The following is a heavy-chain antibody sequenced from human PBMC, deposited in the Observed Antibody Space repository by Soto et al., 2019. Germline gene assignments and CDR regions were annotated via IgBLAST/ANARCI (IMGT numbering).Heavy chain of an antibody. CDR3: ARMDGESTFGDY. D-gene: IGHD3-16*01. J-gene: IGHJ4*02. CDR1: GGSFSGYY. V-gene: IGHV4-34*01. CDR2: INHSGST. Sequence: QVQLQQWGAGLLKPSETLSLTCAVYGGSFSGYYWSWIRQPPGKGLEGIGEINHSGSTNYNPSLKSRVTISVDTSKSQFSLQLSSVTAADAAVYYGARMDGESTFGDYWGQGTLVTVSS.